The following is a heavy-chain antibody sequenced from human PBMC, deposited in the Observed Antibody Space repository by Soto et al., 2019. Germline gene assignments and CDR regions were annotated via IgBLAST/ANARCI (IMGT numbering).Heavy chain of an antibody. CDR3: ARGLGLGDC. CDR1: GYTFSSYY. J-gene: IGHJ4*02. Sequence: QVQLVQSGAEVKKPGASVKVSCKASGYTFSSYYIHWVRQAPGQVLEWIGIINPNGGSTNYAHNFKGRLTVTRDTSTATVYMDLSALTAGDTAMYYCARGLGLGDCWGQGTLVTVSS. D-gene: IGHD3-9*01. V-gene: IGHV1-46*01. CDR2: INPNGGST.